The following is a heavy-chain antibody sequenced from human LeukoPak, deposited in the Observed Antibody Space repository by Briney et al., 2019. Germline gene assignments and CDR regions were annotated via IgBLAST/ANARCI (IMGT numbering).Heavy chain of an antibody. Sequence: SETLSLTCTVSGGSISSSSYYWGWIRQPPGKGLEWIGSIYYSWSTYYNPSLKSRVTISVDTSKNQFSLKLSSVTAADTPVYYCARMVPEYSSSWDGLFDYWGQGTLVTVSS. CDR2: IYYSWST. J-gene: IGHJ4*02. CDR1: GGSISSSSYY. CDR3: ARMVPEYSSSWDGLFDY. D-gene: IGHD6-13*01. V-gene: IGHV4-39*01.